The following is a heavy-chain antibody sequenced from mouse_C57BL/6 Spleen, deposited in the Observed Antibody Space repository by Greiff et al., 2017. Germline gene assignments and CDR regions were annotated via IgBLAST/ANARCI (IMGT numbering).Heavy chain of an antibody. CDR1: GYSITSDY. CDR3: ARGGGQVASMAY. V-gene: IGHV3-8*01. Sequence: DVKLQESGPGLAKPSQTLSLTCSVTGYSITSDYWNWIRKFPGNKLEYMGYISYSGSTYYNPSLKSRISITRDTSRTQYYVQLNSVTTEYAATYYCARGGGQVASMAYWGQGTSVTVSS. J-gene: IGHJ4*01. CDR2: ISYSGST. D-gene: IGHD1-1*02.